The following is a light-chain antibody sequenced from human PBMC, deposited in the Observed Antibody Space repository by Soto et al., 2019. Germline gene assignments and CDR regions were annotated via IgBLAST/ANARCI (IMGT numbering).Light chain of an antibody. J-gene: IGKJ2*01. V-gene: IGKV3-15*01. CDR2: GAS. CDR3: QQYKDWPPYT. CDR1: QRISSN. Sequence: EILMTQSQATLSFSPGERATLSCRGSQRISSNVAWYQLKPGQAPRLLIYGASTRATGVPARFSGGGSGTESTLTISSLQSEDFAVYFCQQYKDWPPYTFGQGTKLEIK.